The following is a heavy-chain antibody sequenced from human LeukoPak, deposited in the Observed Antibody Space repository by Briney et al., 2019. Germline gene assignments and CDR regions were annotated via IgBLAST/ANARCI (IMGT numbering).Heavy chain of an antibody. CDR3: ARVHRVVVPAAMFKRGAHYYGMDV. D-gene: IGHD2-2*01. CDR2: IYYSGST. V-gene: IGHV4-39*01. Sequence: KPSETLSLTCTVSGGSISSSSYYWGWIRQPPGKGLEWIGSIYYSGSTYYNPSLKSRVTISVDTSKNQFSLKLSSVTAADTAVYYCARVHRVVVPAAMFKRGAHYYGMDVWGQGTTVTVSS. CDR1: GGSISSSSYY. J-gene: IGHJ6*02.